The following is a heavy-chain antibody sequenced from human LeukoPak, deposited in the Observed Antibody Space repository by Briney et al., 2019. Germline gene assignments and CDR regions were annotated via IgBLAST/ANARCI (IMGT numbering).Heavy chain of an antibody. CDR2: IYYSGST. CDR3: ARGRDYVWGGYRTYYFDY. J-gene: IGHJ4*02. CDR1: GGSIGTYY. Sequence: SETLSLTCTVSGGSIGTYYWSWIRQPPGKGLEWIGYIYYSGSTNFSPSLKSRVTISIDTSKNRFSLKLSSVTAADTALYYCARGRDYVWGGYRTYYFDYWGQGTLVTVSS. V-gene: IGHV4-59*01. D-gene: IGHD3-16*02.